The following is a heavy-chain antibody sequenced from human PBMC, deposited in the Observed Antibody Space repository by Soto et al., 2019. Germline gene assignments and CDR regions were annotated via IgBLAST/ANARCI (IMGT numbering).Heavy chain of an antibody. CDR2: INTDGRET. J-gene: IGHJ4*02. D-gene: IGHD2-21*01. V-gene: IGHV3-74*01. CDR1: GFIFSNYW. CDR3: ARDGEGY. Sequence: EVHLVESGGGLVQPGVSLRLSCAASGFIFSNYWMHWVRQVPGKGLVWVSRINTDGRETNYADSVKGRFTVSRDNAKNTQFLQMNSLRVEDTAVYYCARDGEGYWGQGTLVTVSS.